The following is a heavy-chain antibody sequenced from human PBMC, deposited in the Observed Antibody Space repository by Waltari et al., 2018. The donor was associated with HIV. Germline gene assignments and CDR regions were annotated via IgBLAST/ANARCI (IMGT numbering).Heavy chain of an antibody. J-gene: IGHJ2*01. CDR1: GYSMNTANY. D-gene: IGHD3-3*01. Sequence: QVQLQESGPGLVKPSETLSLTCVVSGYSMNTANYWGWIRQPPGKGLEWIGSASHSGGTFHNASLKSRVTISVDRSKNQCSLKVKSVTAADTAVYYCARAGVVPALFDLWGRGTLVTVSS. CDR2: ASHSGGT. V-gene: IGHV4-38-2*01. CDR3: ARAGVVPALFDL.